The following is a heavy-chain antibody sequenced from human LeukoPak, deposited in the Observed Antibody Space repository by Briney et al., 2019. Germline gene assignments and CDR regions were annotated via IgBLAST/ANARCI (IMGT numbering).Heavy chain of an antibody. Sequence: GASVKVSCKASGYTFTSYDINWVRQATGQGLEWMGWMNPNSGNTGYAQKFQGRVTITRNTSISTAYMELSSLRSDDTAVYYCAREVHSSGYGYWGQGTLVTVSS. J-gene: IGHJ4*02. CDR3: AREVHSSGYGY. V-gene: IGHV1-8*03. CDR1: GYTFTSYD. CDR2: MNPNSGNT. D-gene: IGHD3-22*01.